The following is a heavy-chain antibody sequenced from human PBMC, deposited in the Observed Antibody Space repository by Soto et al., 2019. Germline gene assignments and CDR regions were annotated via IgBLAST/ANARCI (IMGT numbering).Heavy chain of an antibody. CDR3: AHRRKYYDFLTGSYSRVDAFDI. V-gene: IGHV2-5*02. CDR1: GFSLSTSGVG. D-gene: IGHD3-9*01. J-gene: IGHJ3*02. Sequence: QITLKESGPPLVKPTQTLTLTCTFSGFSLSTSGVGVGWIRQPPGKALEWLTLIYWDDDKRYSPSLKSRLTITKDTSKNQVVLTMTNMDPVDTATYYCAHRRKYYDFLTGSYSRVDAFDIWGQGTMVTVSS. CDR2: IYWDDDK.